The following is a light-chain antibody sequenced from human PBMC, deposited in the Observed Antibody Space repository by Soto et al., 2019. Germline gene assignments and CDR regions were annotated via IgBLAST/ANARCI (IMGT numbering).Light chain of an antibody. V-gene: IGLV2-14*03. J-gene: IGLJ1*01. CDR1: SSDVGGSNY. Sequence: QSVLTQPASVSGSPGQSITISCTGTSSDVGGSNYVSWYQQHPGKAPKLMIYDVSNRPSGVSNRVSGSKSGNTASLTISGLQAEDEADYYCGSYSSSSTLYVFGTGTKLTVL. CDR3: GSYSSSSTLYV. CDR2: DVS.